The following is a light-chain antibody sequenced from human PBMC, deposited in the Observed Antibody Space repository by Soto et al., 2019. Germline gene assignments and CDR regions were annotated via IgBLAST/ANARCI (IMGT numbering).Light chain of an antibody. CDR3: PQYYSAPLT. CDR1: EIVLDSSNSQYS. V-gene: IGKV4-1*01. CDR2: WAC. Sequence: DIVMTQSPDSLSVSLGERATINCKSSEIVLDSSNSQYSLAWYQQNPGQPPKLLIYWACTRESGVPDRFNGSGSGTDFTLPTSYPQAEDVAVYYSPQYYSAPLTFGGG. J-gene: IGKJ4*01.